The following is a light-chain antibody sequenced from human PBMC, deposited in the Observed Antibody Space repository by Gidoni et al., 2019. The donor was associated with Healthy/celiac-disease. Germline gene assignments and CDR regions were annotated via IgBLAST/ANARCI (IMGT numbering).Light chain of an antibody. CDR3: QQYYSTPYT. J-gene: IGKJ2*01. CDR1: QSVLYSSNNKNY. Sequence: DIVMTQSPDSLAVSLGERATINCTSSQSVLYSSNNKNYLAWYQQKPGQPPKLLIYLASTRESGVPDRFSGSGSGTDFTLTISSLQAEDVAVYYGQQYYSTPYTCGQGTKLEIK. CDR2: LAS. V-gene: IGKV4-1*01.